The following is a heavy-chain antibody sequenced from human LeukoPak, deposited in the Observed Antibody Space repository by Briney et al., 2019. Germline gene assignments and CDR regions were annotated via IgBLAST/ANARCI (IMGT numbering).Heavy chain of an antibody. V-gene: IGHV1-18*01. CDR2: ISAYNGNT. CDR1: GYTFTSYG. D-gene: IGHD3-22*01. CDR3: ARGRRVLSTYYYDSSGYGNDAFDI. J-gene: IGHJ3*02. Sequence: ASVTVSCKASGYTFTSYGISWVRQAPGQGLEGMGWISAYNGNTNYAQKLQGRVTMTTDASTSTAYMELRSLRSDDTAVYYCARGRRVLSTYYYDSSGYGNDAFDIWGQGTMVTVSS.